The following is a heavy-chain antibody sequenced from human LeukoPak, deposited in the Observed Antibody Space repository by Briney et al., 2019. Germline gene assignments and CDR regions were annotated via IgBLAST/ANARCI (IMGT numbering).Heavy chain of an antibody. Sequence: GGSLRLSCAASGFPFSSYTMTWGRQAPGKGLEWVSAISASGDSTYYADSVKGRFTISRDNSKNTLYLQMDSLRAEDTALYCCVKGGHFDYWGREPWSPSPQ. V-gene: IGHV3-23*01. CDR1: GFPFSSYT. J-gene: IGHJ4*02. CDR3: VKGGHFDY. CDR2: ISASGDST.